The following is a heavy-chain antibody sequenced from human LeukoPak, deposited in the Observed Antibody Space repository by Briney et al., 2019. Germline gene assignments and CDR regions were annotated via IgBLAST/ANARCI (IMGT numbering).Heavy chain of an antibody. CDR3: ARDPYAYDFWSGYYTPLEIDI. V-gene: IGHV1-18*01. D-gene: IGHD3-3*01. CDR1: GYTFTSYG. Sequence: ASVKVSCKASGYTFTSYGISWVRQAPGQGLEWMGWISAYNGNTNYAQKLQGRVTMTTDTSTSTAYMELRSLRSDATAVYYCARDPYAYDFWSGYYTPLEIDIWGQGTMVTVSS. CDR2: ISAYNGNT. J-gene: IGHJ3*02.